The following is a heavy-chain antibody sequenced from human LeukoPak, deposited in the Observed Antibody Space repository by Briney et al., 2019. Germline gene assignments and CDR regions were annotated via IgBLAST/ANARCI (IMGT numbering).Heavy chain of an antibody. J-gene: IGHJ4*02. D-gene: IGHD2-2*01. Sequence: LRLSCAASGFTFSSYEMGWIRQPPGKGLEGIGSIYHSGSTYYNPSLKSRVTISVDTYKNEFSLKLSSVTAADTAVYYCASDQLLSYYFDYWGQGTLVTVSS. CDR1: GFTFSSYE. CDR3: ASDQLLSYYFDY. CDR2: IYHSGST. V-gene: IGHV4-38-2*01.